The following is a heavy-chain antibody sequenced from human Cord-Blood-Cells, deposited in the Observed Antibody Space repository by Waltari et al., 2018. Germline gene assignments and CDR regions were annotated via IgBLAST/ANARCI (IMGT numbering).Heavy chain of an antibody. CDR3: ARGYSSSFDY. D-gene: IGHD6-6*01. V-gene: IGHV3-53*01. CDR1: GFTVSSNY. CDR2: IYSGGST. J-gene: IGHJ4*02. Sequence: EVQLVDSGGGLIQPGGSMRLSCPACGFTVSSNYMSWVRQAPGKGLEWVSVIYSGGSTYYADSVKGRFTISRDNSKNTLYLQMNSLRAEDTTVYYCARGYSSSFDYWGQGTLVTVSS.